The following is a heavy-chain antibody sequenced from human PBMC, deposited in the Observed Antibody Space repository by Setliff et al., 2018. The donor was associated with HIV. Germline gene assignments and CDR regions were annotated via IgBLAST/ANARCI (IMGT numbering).Heavy chain of an antibody. V-gene: IGHV3-21*04. CDR3: AKVYYDSSGYYYAYYFDK. D-gene: IGHD3-22*01. J-gene: IGHJ4*02. Sequence: PGGSLRLSCEASGFTFSTYSMNWVRQAPGKGLEWVSSISSSSRSKYYADSVKGRFTISRDNAKNSLYLQMNNLRAEDTAVYYCAKVYYDSSGYYYAYYFDKWGQGTLVTVSS. CDR1: GFTFSTYS. CDR2: ISSSSRSK.